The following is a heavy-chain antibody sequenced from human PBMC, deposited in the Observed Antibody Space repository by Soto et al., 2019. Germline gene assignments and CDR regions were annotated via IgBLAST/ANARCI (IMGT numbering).Heavy chain of an antibody. D-gene: IGHD3-3*01. Sequence: SQTLSLTCAISGDSVSSNSAAWNWIRQSPSRGLEWLGRTYYRSKWYNDYAVSVKSRITINPDTSKNQFSLQLNSVTPEDTAVYYCARDLEYYDFWSGPDAFDIWGQGTMVTV. CDR1: GDSVSSNSAA. J-gene: IGHJ3*02. CDR3: ARDLEYYDFWSGPDAFDI. V-gene: IGHV6-1*01. CDR2: TYYRSKWYN.